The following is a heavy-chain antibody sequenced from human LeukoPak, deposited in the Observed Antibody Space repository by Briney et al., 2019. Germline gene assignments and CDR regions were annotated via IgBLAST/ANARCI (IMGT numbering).Heavy chain of an antibody. J-gene: IGHJ5*02. Sequence: ASVKVSCKASGYTFTSYAMNWVRQAPGQGLEWMGWINTNTGNPTYAQGFTGRFVFSLDTSVSTAYLQISSLKAKDTAVYYCARGSSDIVVVVAAENWFDPWGQGTLVTVSS. V-gene: IGHV7-4-1*02. D-gene: IGHD2-15*01. CDR1: GYTFTSYA. CDR2: INTNTGNP. CDR3: ARGSSDIVVVVAAENWFDP.